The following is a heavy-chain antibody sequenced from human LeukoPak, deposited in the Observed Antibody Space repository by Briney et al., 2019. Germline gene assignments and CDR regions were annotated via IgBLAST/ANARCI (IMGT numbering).Heavy chain of an antibody. J-gene: IGHJ4*02. CDR1: GYTFTSYD. CDR3: ASYSHYDILTGFYPNFNY. CDR2: IIPILGIA. D-gene: IGHD3-9*01. Sequence: SVKVSCKASGYTFTSYDINWVRQATGQGLEWMGRIIPILGIANYAQKFQGRVTITADKSTSTAYMELSSLRSEDTAVYYCASYSHYDILTGFYPNFNYWGQGTLVTVSS. V-gene: IGHV1-69*04.